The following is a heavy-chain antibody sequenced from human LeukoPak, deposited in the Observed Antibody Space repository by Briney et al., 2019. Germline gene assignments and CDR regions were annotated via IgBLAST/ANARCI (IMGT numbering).Heavy chain of an antibody. CDR2: ISGSGGST. V-gene: IGHV3-23*01. CDR1: GFTFAGYA. Sequence: GSLRLSCAASGFTFAGYAMSWVRQAPGKGLEWVSGISGSGGSTFYADSVKGQFTISRDNSKNSLYLQMNSLRAEDTAVYYCARDLAVVVVSAFDIWGQGTMVTVSS. CDR3: ARDLAVVVVSAFDI. D-gene: IGHD3-22*01. J-gene: IGHJ3*02.